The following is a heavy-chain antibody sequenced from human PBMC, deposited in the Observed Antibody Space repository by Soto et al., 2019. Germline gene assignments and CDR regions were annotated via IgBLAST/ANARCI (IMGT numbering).Heavy chain of an antibody. CDR2: IRSKAYGGTT. J-gene: IGHJ4*02. D-gene: IGHD5-18*01. V-gene: IGHV3-49*03. Sequence: GGSLRLSCTASGFTFDDYAMSWFRQAPGKGLEWVGFIRSKAYGGTTEYAASVKGRFTISRDDSKSIAYLQMNSLKTEDTAVYFFTREDPSPRLDTAMVPDYWGQGTLVTVSS. CDR3: TREDPSPRLDTAMVPDY. CDR1: GFTFDDYA.